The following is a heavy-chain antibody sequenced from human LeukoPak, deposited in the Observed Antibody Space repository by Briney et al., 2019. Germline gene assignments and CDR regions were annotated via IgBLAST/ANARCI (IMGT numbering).Heavy chain of an antibody. D-gene: IGHD6-13*01. Sequence: GGSLRLSCAASGFTFSSYAMSWVRQAPGKGLEWVSAISGSGGSTYYADSVKGRSTISRDNSKNTLYLQMNSLRAEDTAVYYCAPGGQQLVFDAYYFDYWGQGTLVTVSS. CDR2: ISGSGGST. CDR3: APGGQQLVFDAYYFDY. CDR1: GFTFSSYA. V-gene: IGHV3-23*01. J-gene: IGHJ4*02.